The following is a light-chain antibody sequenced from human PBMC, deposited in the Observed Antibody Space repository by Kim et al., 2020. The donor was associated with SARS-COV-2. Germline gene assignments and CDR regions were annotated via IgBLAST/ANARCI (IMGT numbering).Light chain of an antibody. J-gene: IGLJ2*01. CDR1: SSNIGSDY. CDR2: RNN. V-gene: IGLV1-47*01. Sequence: GQRVTIACSGSSSNIGSDYAYWYQQLPGTAPKVLIYRNNQRPSGVPDRFSGSKSDTSASLAISGLRSEDEGDYYCASWDDSLSGLVFGGGTQLTVL. CDR3: ASWDDSLSGLV.